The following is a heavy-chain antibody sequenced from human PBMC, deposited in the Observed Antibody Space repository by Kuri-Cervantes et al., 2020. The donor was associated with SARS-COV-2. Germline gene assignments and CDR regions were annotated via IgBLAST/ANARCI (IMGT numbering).Heavy chain of an antibody. V-gene: IGHV4-34*01. CDR3: ARQGMVRGVVRLYEGYMDV. Sequence: ESLKISCAVYGGSFSDYYWSWIRQPPGKGLEWIGEINHSGSTNYNPSLKSRVTISVDTSKNQFSLKLSSVTAADTAAYYCARQGMVRGVVRLYEGYMDVWGKGTTVTVSS. D-gene: IGHD3-10*01. CDR1: GGSFSDYY. CDR2: INHSGST. J-gene: IGHJ6*03.